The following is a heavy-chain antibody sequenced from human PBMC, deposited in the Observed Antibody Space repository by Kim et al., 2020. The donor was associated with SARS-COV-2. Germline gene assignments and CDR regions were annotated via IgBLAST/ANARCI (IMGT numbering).Heavy chain of an antibody. V-gene: IGHV6-1*01. J-gene: IGHJ3*02. CDR3: ARGSNSAFDI. Sequence: WYNEYAVSVKGRITINPDTSQNQFYLQLNSMTPEDTAVYYCARGSNSAFDIWGQGTVVTVSS. CDR2: WYN. D-gene: IGHD4-4*01.